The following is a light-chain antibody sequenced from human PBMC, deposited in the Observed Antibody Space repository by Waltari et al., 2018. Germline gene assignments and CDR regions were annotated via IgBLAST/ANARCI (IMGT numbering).Light chain of an antibody. J-gene: IGKJ1*01. V-gene: IGKV1-5*03. Sequence: DIQMTQSPSTLAAPIGDRVTITCRASQSIGSLLAWYQQKPGKAPKLLIYLADKLASGVPSRFSGSEAVTEFTLSIDSLEPDDFATYYCQNYDEGSPTSAFGQGTKVEIK. CDR2: LAD. CDR1: QSIGSL. CDR3: QNYDEGSPTSA.